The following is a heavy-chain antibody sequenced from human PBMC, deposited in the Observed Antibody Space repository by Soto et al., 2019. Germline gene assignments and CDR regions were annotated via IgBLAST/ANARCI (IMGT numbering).Heavy chain of an antibody. CDR1: GFTFSSYA. CDR2: ISGSGGST. CDR3: AKAFILKAATMGGDAFDI. Sequence: GGSLRLSCAASGFTFSSYAMSWVRQAPGKGLEWVSAISGSGGSTYYADSVKGRFTISRDNSENTLYLQMNSLRAEDTAVYYCAKAFILKAATMGGDAFDIWGQGTMVTVSS. V-gene: IGHV3-23*01. D-gene: IGHD2-15*01. J-gene: IGHJ3*02.